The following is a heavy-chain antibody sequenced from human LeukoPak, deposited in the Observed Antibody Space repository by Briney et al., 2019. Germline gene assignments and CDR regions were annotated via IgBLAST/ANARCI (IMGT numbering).Heavy chain of an antibody. J-gene: IGHJ4*02. V-gene: IGHV3-7*01. CDR3: ARDLSMGNTVLDY. Sequence: GGSLRLSCVASGFTFSTYWMNWVRQAPGKGLEWVATIKEDGSDKFYVDSVKGRFTISRYNAKNSLYLQMNSLRAEDTAVYYCARDLSMGNTVLDYWGQGILVTVSS. CDR1: GFTFSTYW. CDR2: IKEDGSDK. D-gene: IGHD4/OR15-4a*01.